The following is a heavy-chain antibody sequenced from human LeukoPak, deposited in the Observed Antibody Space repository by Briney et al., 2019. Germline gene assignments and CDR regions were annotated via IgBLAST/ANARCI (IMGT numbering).Heavy chain of an antibody. CDR2: IIPILGIA. Sequence: SVKVSCKASGVTFSRLVVSWVRQAPGQGLEWMGRIIPILGIANYAQKFQGRVTITADKSTSTAYMELSSLRSEDTAVYYCARSRIAAAGWFDYWGQGTLVTVSS. J-gene: IGHJ4*02. CDR3: ARSRIAAAGWFDY. D-gene: IGHD6-13*01. V-gene: IGHV1-69*04. CDR1: GVTFSRLV.